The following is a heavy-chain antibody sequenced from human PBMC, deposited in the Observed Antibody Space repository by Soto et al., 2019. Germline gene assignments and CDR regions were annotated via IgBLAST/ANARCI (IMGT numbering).Heavy chain of an antibody. J-gene: IGHJ3*02. Sequence: ASVKVSCKASGYTFSNYAIHWVRQAPGQRLEWMGWINAGNGNTKCSQKFQGRVTITTDTSASTAYMELSSLTSEDTALYFCARDQDIDTAMLDAFDIWGQGTMVTVSS. CDR3: ARDQDIDTAMLDAFDI. D-gene: IGHD5-18*01. CDR2: INAGNGNT. CDR1: GYTFSNYA. V-gene: IGHV1-3*01.